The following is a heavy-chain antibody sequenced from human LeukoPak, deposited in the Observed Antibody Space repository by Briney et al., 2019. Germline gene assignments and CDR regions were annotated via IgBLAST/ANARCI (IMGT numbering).Heavy chain of an antibody. CDR3: ARKLGVLAARQRGDAFDI. CDR1: GYTFTSYG. J-gene: IGHJ3*02. D-gene: IGHD6-6*01. Sequence: ASVKVSCKASGYTFTSYGISWVRQAPGQGLEWMGWISAYNGNTNYAQKLQGRVTMTTDTSTSTAYMELKSLRSDDTAVYYCARKLGVLAARQRGDAFDIWGQGTMVTDSS. V-gene: IGHV1-18*01. CDR2: ISAYNGNT.